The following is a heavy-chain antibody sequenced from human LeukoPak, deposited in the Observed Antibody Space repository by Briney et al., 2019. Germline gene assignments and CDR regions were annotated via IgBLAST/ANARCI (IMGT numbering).Heavy chain of an antibody. CDR2: ISSSGSNL. D-gene: IGHD6-19*01. J-gene: IGHJ3*02. Sequence: PGGALRLSCVASGLTFSRYEMNWVRQAPGKGLEGVSHISSSGSNLYYADSVKGRFTISRDNAKNLLYLQMNSLRAGDTAVYYCARDPGRSGWLDAFDIWGQGTMVTVSS. CDR1: GLTFSRYE. CDR3: ARDPGRSGWLDAFDI. V-gene: IGHV3-48*03.